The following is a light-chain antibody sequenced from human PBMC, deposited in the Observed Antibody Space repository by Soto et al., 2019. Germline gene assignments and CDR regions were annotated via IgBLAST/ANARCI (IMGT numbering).Light chain of an antibody. CDR1: SSDIGRFNY. CDR3: SSPTSSNNQV. J-gene: IGLJ3*02. Sequence: QSVLTQPASVSGSPGQSITISCTGTSSDIGRFNYVSWYQQHPGKVPKLMIYEFSKRPSTVSNRFSGSKSGNTDSLTISGLHAEDEADYYCSSPTSSNNQVFGGGANLT. CDR2: EFS. V-gene: IGLV2-14*01.